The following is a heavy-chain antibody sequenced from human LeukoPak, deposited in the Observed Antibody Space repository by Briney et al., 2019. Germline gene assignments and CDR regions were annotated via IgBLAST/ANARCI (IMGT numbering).Heavy chain of an antibody. V-gene: IGHV3-7*04. CDR2: IKQDGSEK. D-gene: IGHD4-23*01. Sequence: GGSLRLSCAASGFAFSTSWMSWVRQAPGKGLEGVANIKQDGSEKDYVDSVKGRFTISRNNSKNTLYLQMNSLRAEDTAVYYCARGGGNCLDYWGQGTLVAVSS. J-gene: IGHJ4*02. CDR1: GFAFSTSW. CDR3: ARGGGNCLDY.